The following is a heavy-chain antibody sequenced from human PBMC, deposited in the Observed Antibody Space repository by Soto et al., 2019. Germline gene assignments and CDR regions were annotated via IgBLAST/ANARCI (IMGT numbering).Heavy chain of an antibody. CDR3: AKGTRASCSGASCYPFDY. D-gene: IGHD2-15*01. V-gene: IGHV3-23*01. Sequence: PGGSLRLSCAASGFTFSSYAMSWVRQAPGKGLEWVSAITGSTGNTYYADSVKGRFTIYRDNFKNTLYLQMNSLRAEDTAVFYSAKGTRASCSGASCYPFDYWGQGTQVTVSS. J-gene: IGHJ4*02. CDR2: ITGSTGNT. CDR1: GFTFSSYA.